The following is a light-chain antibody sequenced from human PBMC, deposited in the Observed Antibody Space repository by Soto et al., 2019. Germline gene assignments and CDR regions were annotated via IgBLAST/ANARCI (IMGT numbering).Light chain of an antibody. CDR2: DVS. CDR1: SSDVGGYNY. Sequence: QSALTQPPSASGSPGQSVTISCTGTSSDVGGYNYVSWYQQHPGKAPKLIIYDVSKRPSGVPDRFSGSKSGNTASLTVSGLQAEDEAEYYCNSYPGSNNYVFGTGTKLTVL. V-gene: IGLV2-8*01. CDR3: NSYPGSNNYV. J-gene: IGLJ1*01.